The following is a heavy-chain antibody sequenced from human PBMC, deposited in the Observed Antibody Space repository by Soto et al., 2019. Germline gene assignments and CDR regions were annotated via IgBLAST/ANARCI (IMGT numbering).Heavy chain of an antibody. CDR1: GFTFGDYA. Sequence: GGSLRLSCTASGFTFGDYAMSWFRQAPGKGLEWVGFIRSKAYGGTTEYAASVKGRFTISRDDSKSIAYLQMNSLKTEDTAVYYCTRDIGLGWLPEYYFDYWGQGTLVTVSS. CDR2: IRSKAYGGTT. J-gene: IGHJ4*02. CDR3: TRDIGLGWLPEYYFDY. V-gene: IGHV3-49*03. D-gene: IGHD3-9*01.